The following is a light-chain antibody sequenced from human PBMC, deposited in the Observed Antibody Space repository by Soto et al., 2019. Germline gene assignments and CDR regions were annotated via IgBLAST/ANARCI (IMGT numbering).Light chain of an antibody. J-gene: IGLJ2*01. V-gene: IGLV1-51*01. CDR1: SSNIGDNY. Sequence: QSVLTQPPAVSAAPGQKVTISCSGSSSNIGDNYVSWYQQLPGTAPKLIISDNHKRPSEIPDRFSGSKSGTSATLGITGLQAGDEGDYYCATWDSRLRALLFGGGSKVTVL. CDR2: DNH. CDR3: ATWDSRLRALL.